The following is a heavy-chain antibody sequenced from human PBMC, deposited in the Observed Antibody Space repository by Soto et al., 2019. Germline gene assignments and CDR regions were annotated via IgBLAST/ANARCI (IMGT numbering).Heavy chain of an antibody. CDR3: AKDQGILFAPNWFDP. D-gene: IGHD2-15*01. CDR2: ISYDGSNK. CDR1: GFTFSSYG. V-gene: IGHV3-30*18. J-gene: IGHJ5*02. Sequence: QVQLVESGGGVVQPGRSLRLSCAASGFTFSSYGMHWVRQAPGKGLEWGAVISYDGSNKYYADSVKGRFTISRDNSKNTLYLQMNSLRAEDTAVYYCAKDQGILFAPNWFDPWGQGTLVTVSS.